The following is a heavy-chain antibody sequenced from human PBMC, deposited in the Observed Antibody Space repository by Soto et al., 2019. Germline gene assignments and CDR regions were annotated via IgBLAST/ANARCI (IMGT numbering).Heavy chain of an antibody. V-gene: IGHV3-23*01. Sequence: AGGSRLSCTVSGFTFSSYAMSWARQAPGKGLEWVSAISGSGGSTYYADSVKGRFTISRDNSKNTLYLQMNSLRAEDTAVYYCAQGRGVVVTHTFDYWGQGTLVTVYS. CDR3: AQGRGVVVTHTFDY. CDR2: ISGSGGST. CDR1: GFTFSSYA. D-gene: IGHD2-21*02. J-gene: IGHJ4*02.